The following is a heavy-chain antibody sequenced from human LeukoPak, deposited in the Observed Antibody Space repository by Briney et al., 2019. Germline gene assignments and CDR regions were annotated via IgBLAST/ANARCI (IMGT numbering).Heavy chain of an antibody. CDR1: GGSISSYY. CDR3: ARDLAYGSYYYYYMDV. J-gene: IGHJ6*03. CDR2: IYTSGST. D-gene: IGHD1-26*01. Sequence: PSETLSLTCTVSGGSISSYYWSWIQQPAGEGLEWIGRIYTSGSTNYNPSLKSRVTMSVDTSKNQFSLKLSSVTAADTAVYYCARDLAYGSYYYYYMDVWGKGTTVTVSS. V-gene: IGHV4-4*07.